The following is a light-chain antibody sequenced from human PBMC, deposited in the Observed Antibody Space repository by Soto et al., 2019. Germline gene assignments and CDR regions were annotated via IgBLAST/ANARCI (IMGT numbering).Light chain of an antibody. CDR3: SSYAGSNNVV. V-gene: IGLV2-8*01. J-gene: IGLJ2*01. CDR2: EVS. Sequence: QSALTQPPSASGSPGQSVTISCTGTSSDVGGYNYVSWYQQHPGKAPKLMIYEVSKWPSGVPDRFSGSKSGNTASLTVSGLQAEDEADYYCSSYAGSNNVVFGGGTKLT. CDR1: SSDVGGYNY.